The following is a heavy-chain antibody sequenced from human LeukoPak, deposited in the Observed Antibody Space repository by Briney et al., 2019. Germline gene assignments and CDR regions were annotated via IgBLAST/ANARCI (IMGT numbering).Heavy chain of an antibody. CDR3: AREADEVQPSGFNWFDP. CDR1: GSTFSSYG. J-gene: IGHJ5*02. V-gene: IGHV3-30*03. CDR2: ISYDGSNK. D-gene: IGHD4/OR15-4a*01. Sequence: GRSLRLSCAASGSTFSSYGMHWVRQAPGKGLEWVAVISYDGSNKYYADSVKGRFTISRDNSKNTLYLQMNSLRAEDTAVYYCAREADEVQPSGFNWFDPWGQGTLVTVSS.